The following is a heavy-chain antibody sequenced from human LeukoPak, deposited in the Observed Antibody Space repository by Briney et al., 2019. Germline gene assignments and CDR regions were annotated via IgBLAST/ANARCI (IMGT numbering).Heavy chain of an antibody. J-gene: IGHJ6*03. CDR1: GYTFTGYY. D-gene: IGHD3-16*01. CDR3: ARDWGNSLSIYYMDV. Sequence: ASVKVSCKASGYTFTGYYMHWVRQAPGQGLEWMGWINPNSGGTNYAQKFQGRVTMTRDTPISTAYMELSRLRSDDTAVYYCARDWGNSLSIYYMDVWGKGTTVTVSS. V-gene: IGHV1-2*02. CDR2: INPNSGGT.